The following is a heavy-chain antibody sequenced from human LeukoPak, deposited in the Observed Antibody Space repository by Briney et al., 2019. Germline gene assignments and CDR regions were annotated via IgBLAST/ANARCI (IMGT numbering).Heavy chain of an antibody. CDR1: GFTFSSYA. CDR2: ISGSGGST. D-gene: IGHD6-13*01. CDR3: ARYIAAAGVDY. J-gene: IGHJ4*02. V-gene: IGHV3-23*01. Sequence: TGGSLRLSCAASGFTFSSYAMSWVRQAPGKGLEWVSAISGSGGSTYYADSVKGRFTISRDNAKNSLYLQMNSLRAEDTAVYYCARYIAAAGVDYWGQGTLVTVSS.